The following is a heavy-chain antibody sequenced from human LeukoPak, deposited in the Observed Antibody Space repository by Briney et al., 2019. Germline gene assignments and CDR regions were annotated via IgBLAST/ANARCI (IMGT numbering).Heavy chain of an antibody. CDR1: GYTFTSYG. D-gene: IGHD4-23*01. CDR2: ISVYNGNT. J-gene: IGHJ4*02. Sequence: ASVKVSCKASGYTFTSYGISWVRQAPGQGLEWMGWISVYNGNTNYAQKLQGRVTMTTDTSTSTAYMELRSLRSDDAAVYYCARGPTTVVTLYYFDYWGQGTLVTVSS. V-gene: IGHV1-18*01. CDR3: ARGPTTVVTLYYFDY.